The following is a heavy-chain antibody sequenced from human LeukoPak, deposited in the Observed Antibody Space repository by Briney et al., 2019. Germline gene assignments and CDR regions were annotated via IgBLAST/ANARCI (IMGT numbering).Heavy chain of an antibody. CDR2: IKQDGSEK. V-gene: IGHV3-7*01. D-gene: IGHD2-15*01. J-gene: IGHJ4*02. CDR3: ARGGSYFDY. Sequence: PGGSLRLSCAASAFTFNNHWMSWVRQAPGKGLEWVANIKQDGSEKYYVDSVKGRFTISRDNAKNSLYVQMNSLRAEDTAVYYCARGGSYFDYWGQGTLVTVSS. CDR1: AFTFNNHW.